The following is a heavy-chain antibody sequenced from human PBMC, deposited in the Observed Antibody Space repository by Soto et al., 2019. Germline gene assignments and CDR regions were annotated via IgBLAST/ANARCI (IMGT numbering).Heavy chain of an antibody. CDR3: ARDGDYYDSSGFQRDYHYYGMDV. J-gene: IGHJ6*02. CDR1: GGRFSDYA. V-gene: IGHV1-69*01. D-gene: IGHD3-22*01. Sequence: VQLVQSGAEVKTPGSSVKVSCQASGGRFSDYAISWVRQAPGQGLEWMGGIIPMLGIADNAQKFQGRVIITADEYTSTVYLELSSLRSEDTAVYYCARDGDYYDSSGFQRDYHYYGMDVWGQGTTVTVAS. CDR2: IIPMLGIA.